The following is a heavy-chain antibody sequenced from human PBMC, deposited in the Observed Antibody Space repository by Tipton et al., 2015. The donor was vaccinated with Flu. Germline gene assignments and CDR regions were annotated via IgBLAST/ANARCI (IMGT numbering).Heavy chain of an antibody. D-gene: IGHD6-19*01. Sequence: TLSLTCAVSGYSISSGYYWGWIRQPPGKGLEWIGSIYTSGSTNYNPSLKSRVTMSVGTSKNQFSLKLSSVTAADTAVYYCARDQGSGWPFDYWGQGTLVTVSS. CDR3: ARDQGSGWPFDY. CDR2: IYTSGST. CDR1: GYSISSGYY. J-gene: IGHJ4*02. V-gene: IGHV4-38-2*02.